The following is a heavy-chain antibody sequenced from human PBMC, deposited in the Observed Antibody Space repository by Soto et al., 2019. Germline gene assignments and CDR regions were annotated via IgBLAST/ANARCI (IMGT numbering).Heavy chain of an antibody. CDR1: GGTFSSYA. D-gene: IGHD6-19*01. CDR2: IIPIFGTA. CDR3: ARDLAVAGPVGY. Sequence: SVKVSCKASGGTFSSYAISWVRQAPGQGLEWMGGIIPIFGTANYAQKFQGRVTITADKSTSTAYMELSSLRSEDTAVYYCARDLAVAGPVGYWGQGTLVTVSS. V-gene: IGHV1-69*06. J-gene: IGHJ4*02.